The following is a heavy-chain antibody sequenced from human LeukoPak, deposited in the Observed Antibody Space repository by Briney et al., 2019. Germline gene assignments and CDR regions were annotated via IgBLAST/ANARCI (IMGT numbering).Heavy chain of an antibody. CDR2: ISSSGSTI. V-gene: IGHV3-11*01. Sequence: GGSLRLSCAASGFTFSDYYMSWIRQAPGKGLEWVSYISSSGSTIYYADSVKGRFTISRDNAKNSLYLQMNSLRAEDTAVYYCSFSMIRGVIGTYYFDYWGQGTLVTVSS. D-gene: IGHD3-10*01. CDR1: GFTFSDYY. CDR3: SFSMIRGVIGTYYFDY. J-gene: IGHJ4*02.